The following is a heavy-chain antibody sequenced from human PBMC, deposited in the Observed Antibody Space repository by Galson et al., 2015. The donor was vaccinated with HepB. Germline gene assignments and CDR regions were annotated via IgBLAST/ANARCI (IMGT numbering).Heavy chain of an antibody. CDR1: GFTFSSYA. Sequence: SLRLSCAASGFTFSSYAMSWVRQAPGKGLEWVSAISGSGGSTYYADSVKGRFTISRDNSKNTLYLQMNSLRAEDTAVYYCAKDPDTADGPVTYYMDVWGKGTTVTVSS. CDR2: ISGSGGST. CDR3: AKDPDTADGPVTYYMDV. V-gene: IGHV3-23*01. D-gene: IGHD5-18*01. J-gene: IGHJ6*03.